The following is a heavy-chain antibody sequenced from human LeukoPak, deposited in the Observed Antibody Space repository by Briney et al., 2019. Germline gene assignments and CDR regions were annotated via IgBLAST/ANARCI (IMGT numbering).Heavy chain of an antibody. V-gene: IGHV3-64*01. J-gene: IGHJ4*02. D-gene: IGHD3-22*01. Sequence: GGSLRLSCAASGFIFSSYAMHWVRQAPGKGLEYVSAVSSNGGSTYYANSVKGRFTISRDNSKNALYLQMGSLRAEDMAVYYCARGLKYYYDSRGYYSFDYWGQGTLVTVSS. CDR2: VSSNGGST. CDR3: ARGLKYYYDSRGYYSFDY. CDR1: GFIFSSYA.